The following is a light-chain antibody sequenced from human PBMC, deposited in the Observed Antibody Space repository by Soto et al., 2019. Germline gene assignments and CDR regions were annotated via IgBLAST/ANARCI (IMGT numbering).Light chain of an antibody. CDR1: SSDVGSYNL. Sequence: QSALTQPASVSGSPGQSITISCTGTSSDVGSYNLVSWYQQHPGKAPKLMIYEGSKRPSGVSNRFSGSKSGNTASLTVSGRRAEDEADYYCCSYAGSSTFVVFGGGTKLTVL. J-gene: IGLJ2*01. CDR2: EGS. CDR3: CSYAGSSTFVV. V-gene: IGLV2-23*03.